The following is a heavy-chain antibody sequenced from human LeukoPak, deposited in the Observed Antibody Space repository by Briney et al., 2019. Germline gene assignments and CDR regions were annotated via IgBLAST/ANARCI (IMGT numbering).Heavy chain of an antibody. CDR1: GGSISSSSYY. J-gene: IGHJ3*01. V-gene: IGHV4-39*07. CDR2: IYCSGST. CDR3: AKSNGYGLMDT. Sequence: PSETLSLTCTVSGGSISSSSYYWGWIRQPPGKGLEWIGSIYCSGSTYYNPSLKSRVTISLDTSRNQFSLKLNSVTAADTAVYYCAKSNGYGLMDTWGQGTMVTVSS. D-gene: IGHD3-22*01.